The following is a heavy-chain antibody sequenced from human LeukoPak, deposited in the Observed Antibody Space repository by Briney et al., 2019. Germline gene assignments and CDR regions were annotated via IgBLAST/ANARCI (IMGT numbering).Heavy chain of an antibody. Sequence: SQTLSLTCTVSGGSISSGDYYWSWIRQPPGKGLEWIGYIYYSGSTYYNPSLKSRVTISVDTFKNQSSLKLSSVTAADTAVYYCAREAGLRWFWSGRGHYYYMDVWGKGTTVTVSS. J-gene: IGHJ6*03. V-gene: IGHV4-30-4*08. CDR3: AREAGLRWFWSGRGHYYYMDV. CDR2: IYYSGST. CDR1: GGSISSGDYY. D-gene: IGHD3-3*01.